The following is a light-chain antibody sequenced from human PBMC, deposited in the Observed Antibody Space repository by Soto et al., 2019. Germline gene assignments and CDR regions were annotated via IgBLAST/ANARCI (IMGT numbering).Light chain of an antibody. V-gene: IGKV3D-15*01. CDR3: QQYNNWPPVT. CDR2: QTS. J-gene: IGKJ1*01. Sequence: EIVLTQSPATLSWFPGDRVTLSCRASQYINTRLAWYQHRPGQAPRLLIYQTSIRAAGIPARFSASGSGTEFTLTISSLQSEDFAVYYCQQYNNWPPVTFGQGTKVDIK. CDR1: QYINTR.